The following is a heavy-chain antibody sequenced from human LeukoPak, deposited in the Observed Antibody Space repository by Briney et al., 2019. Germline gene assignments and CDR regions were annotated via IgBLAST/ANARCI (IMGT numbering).Heavy chain of an antibody. V-gene: IGHV3-30*04. Sequence: PGRSLRLSCAASGFTFSSYAMHWVRQAPGKGLEWVAVTPYDGSNKYYADSVKGRFTISRDISKNTLYLQMNSLRAEDTAVYYCARDTTGYCSSTSCHDYFQHWGQGTLVTVSS. D-gene: IGHD2-2*01. CDR2: TPYDGSNK. J-gene: IGHJ1*01. CDR3: ARDTTGYCSSTSCHDYFQH. CDR1: GFTFSSYA.